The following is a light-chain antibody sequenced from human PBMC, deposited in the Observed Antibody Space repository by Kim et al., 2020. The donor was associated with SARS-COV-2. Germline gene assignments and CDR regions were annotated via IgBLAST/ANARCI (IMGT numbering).Light chain of an antibody. CDR3: SAWDDSLSGYVV. J-gene: IGLJ2*01. CDR1: TSNIGINY. CDR2: RNN. Sequence: VSISCSGSTSNIGINYVYWSQQLPGTAPKLLIYRNNQRPSGVPDRFSGSKSGTSASLAISGLRSEDEADYYCSAWDDSLSGYVVFGGGTQLTVL. V-gene: IGLV1-47*01.